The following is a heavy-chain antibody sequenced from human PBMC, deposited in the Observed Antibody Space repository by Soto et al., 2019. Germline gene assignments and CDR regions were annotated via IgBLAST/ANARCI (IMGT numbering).Heavy chain of an antibody. J-gene: IGHJ6*02. CDR2: ISGSGGST. CDR1: GFTFSSYA. V-gene: IGHV3-23*01. CDR3: AKDGGYSYGYSPRYYYGMDV. Sequence: EVQLLESGGGLVQPGGSLRLSCAASGFTFSSYAMSWVRQAPGKGLEWVSAISGSGGSTYYADYVKGRFTISRDNSKNTLYLQMNSLRAEDTAVYYCAKDGGYSYGYSPRYYYGMDVWGQGTTVTVSS. D-gene: IGHD5-18*01.